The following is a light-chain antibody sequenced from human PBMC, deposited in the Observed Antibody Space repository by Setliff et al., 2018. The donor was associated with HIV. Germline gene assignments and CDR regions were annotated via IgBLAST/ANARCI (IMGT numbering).Light chain of an antibody. V-gene: IGLV1-40*01. CDR2: GNS. Sequence: VLTQPPSVSGAPGQRVTISCTGSSSNIGAGYDVHWYQQLPGTAPKLLIYGNSNRPSGVPDRFSGSKSGTSASLAITGLQAEDEADYYCQSYDSSLSGSILGTGTKVTVL. J-gene: IGLJ1*01. CDR3: QSYDSSLSGSI. CDR1: SSNIGAGYD.